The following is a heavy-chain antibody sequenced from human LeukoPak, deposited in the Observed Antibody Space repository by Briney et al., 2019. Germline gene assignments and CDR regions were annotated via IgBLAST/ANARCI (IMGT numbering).Heavy chain of an antibody. CDR3: ARHPYTKYRGVNWYYMDV. Sequence: SETLSLTCTVSGGSISSYYWSWIRQPAGKGLEWIGRIYTSGSTNYNPSLKSRVTMSVDTSKNQFSLRLSSVTAADTAMYYCARHPYTKYRGVNWYYMDVWGKGTTVTVSS. CDR2: IYTSGST. J-gene: IGHJ6*03. CDR1: GGSISSYY. V-gene: IGHV4-4*07. D-gene: IGHD4-23*01.